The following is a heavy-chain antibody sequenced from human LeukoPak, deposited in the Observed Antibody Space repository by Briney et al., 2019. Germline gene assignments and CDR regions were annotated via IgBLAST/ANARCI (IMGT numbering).Heavy chain of an antibody. J-gene: IGHJ2*01. V-gene: IGHV3-23*01. CDR1: GFTFSSYA. CDR2: ISGSGGST. D-gene: IGHD5-18*01. Sequence: GGSLGLSCAASGFTFSSYAMSWVRQAPGKGLELVSAISGSGGSTYYADSVKGRFTISRDNSKNTLYLQMNSLRAEDTAVYYCAKDQGYSYGYGPWYFDLWGRGTLVTVSS. CDR3: AKDQGYSYGYGPWYFDL.